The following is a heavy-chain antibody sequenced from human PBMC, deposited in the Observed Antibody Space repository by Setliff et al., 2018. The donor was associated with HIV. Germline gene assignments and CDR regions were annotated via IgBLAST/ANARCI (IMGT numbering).Heavy chain of an antibody. Sequence: PGGSLRLSCAASGFTVSSYYMSWVRQAPGKGLELVSTIYSDGNTYHADSVKGRFTLSRDNSENALFLQMNSLRPEDTAVYYCARLRPYNSALDYWGQGTLVTVSS. D-gene: IGHD3-10*01. CDR2: IYSDGNT. CDR3: ARLRPYNSALDY. J-gene: IGHJ4*02. CDR1: GFTVSSYY. V-gene: IGHV3-66*02.